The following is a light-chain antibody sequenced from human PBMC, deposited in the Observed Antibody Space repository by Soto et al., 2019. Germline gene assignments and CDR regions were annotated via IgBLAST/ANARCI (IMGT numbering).Light chain of an antibody. CDR1: SSNIGSNT. CDR3: AAWDDSLNGYV. CDR2: SNN. J-gene: IGLJ1*01. Sequence: QSVLTQPPSASGTPGQRVTISCSGSSSNIGSNTVNWYQQLPGTAPKLLIYSNNQRPSGVPDRFSGSKSGTSASLAISGLQSEDEADYSCAAWDDSLNGYVFGTGTKGT. V-gene: IGLV1-44*01.